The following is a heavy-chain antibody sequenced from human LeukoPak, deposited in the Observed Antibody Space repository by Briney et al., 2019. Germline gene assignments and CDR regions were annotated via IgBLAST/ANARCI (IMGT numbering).Heavy chain of an antibody. J-gene: IGHJ5*02. Sequence: PSQTLSLTCTVSGGSISSGSYYWSWIRQPAGKGLEWIGRIYTSGSTNYNPSLKSRVTISVGTSKNQFSLKLSSVTAADTAVYYCARGDPKMATIVIDPWGQGTLVTVSS. CDR1: GGSISSGSYY. CDR2: IYTSGST. CDR3: ARGDPKMATIVIDP. D-gene: IGHD5-24*01. V-gene: IGHV4-61*02.